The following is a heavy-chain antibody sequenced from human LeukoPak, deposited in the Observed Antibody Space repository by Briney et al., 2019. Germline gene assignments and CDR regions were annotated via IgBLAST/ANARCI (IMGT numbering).Heavy chain of an antibody. J-gene: IGHJ5*02. Sequence: GGSLRLSCAASGFTFSSYGMHWVRQAPGKGLEWVAVIWYDGSNKYYADSVKGRFTISRDNSKNTLYLQMNSLRAEDTAVYYCAREFPYWARAMNWFDPWGQGTLVTVSS. D-gene: IGHD2-21*01. V-gene: IGHV3-33*01. CDR1: GFTFSSYG. CDR2: IWYDGSNK. CDR3: AREFPYWARAMNWFDP.